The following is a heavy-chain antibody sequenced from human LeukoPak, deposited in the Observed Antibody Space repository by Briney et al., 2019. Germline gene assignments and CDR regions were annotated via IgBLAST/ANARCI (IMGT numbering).Heavy chain of an antibody. Sequence: GGSLRLSCAASGFIVSSNFMSWVRQAPGKGLEWVSVIYSDGSTYYADSVKGRFTISRDNSKNTLYLQMNSLRAEDTAVYYCAREKIDGHDYVLWYTHDYWGQGTLVTVSS. CDR2: IYSDGST. CDR3: AREKIDGHDYVLWYTHDY. D-gene: IGHD4-17*01. J-gene: IGHJ4*02. CDR1: GFIVSSNF. V-gene: IGHV3-53*01.